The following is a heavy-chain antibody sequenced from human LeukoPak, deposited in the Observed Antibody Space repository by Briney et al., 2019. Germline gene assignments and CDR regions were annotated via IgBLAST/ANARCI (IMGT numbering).Heavy chain of an antibody. J-gene: IGHJ4*02. CDR2: ISSSSSYI. V-gene: IGHV3-21*01. Sequence: GGSLRLSCAASGFTFSSYGMSWVRQAPGKGLEWVSSISSSSSYIYYADSVKGRFTISRDNAKNSLYLQMNSLRAEDTAVYYCARAAATSGYSSSWYFDYWGQGTLVTVSS. CDR3: ARAAATSGYSSSWYFDY. CDR1: GFTFSSYG. D-gene: IGHD6-13*01.